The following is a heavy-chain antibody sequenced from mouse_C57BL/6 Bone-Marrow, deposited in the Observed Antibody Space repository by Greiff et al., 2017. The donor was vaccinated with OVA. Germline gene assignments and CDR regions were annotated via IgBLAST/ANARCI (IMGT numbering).Heavy chain of an antibody. V-gene: IGHV1-55*01. CDR3: ARRQLRLRWPFFDY. CDR1: GYTFTSYW. D-gene: IGHD3-2*02. Sequence: QVQLQQPGAELVKPGASVKMSCKASGYTFTSYWITWVKQRPGQGLEWIGDIYPGSGSTNYNEKFKSKATLTVDTSSSTAYMQLSSLTSEDSAVYYCARRQLRLRWPFFDYWGQGTTLTVSS. J-gene: IGHJ2*01. CDR2: IYPGSGST.